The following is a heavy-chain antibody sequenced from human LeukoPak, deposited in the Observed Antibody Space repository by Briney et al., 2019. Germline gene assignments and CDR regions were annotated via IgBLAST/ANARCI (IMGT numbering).Heavy chain of an antibody. V-gene: IGHV4-39*07. D-gene: IGHD4-11*01. CDR3: ARGRDYTSRRGPFDY. Sequence: SETLSLTCTVSGGSISSSNYYWAWTRQPPGKGLEWIGSIYSSGNTYYNPSLKSRVTISVDTSKNQFSLKLSSVTAADTAVYYCARGRDYTSRRGPFDYWGQGTLVTVSS. CDR2: IYSSGNT. CDR1: GGSISSSNYY. J-gene: IGHJ4*02.